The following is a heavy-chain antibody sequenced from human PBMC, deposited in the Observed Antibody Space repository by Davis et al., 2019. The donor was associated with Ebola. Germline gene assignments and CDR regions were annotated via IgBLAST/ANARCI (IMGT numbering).Heavy chain of an antibody. D-gene: IGHD3-22*01. CDR1: GFTFIEYA. Sequence: PGGSLRLSCAASGFTFIEYAMQWARQAPGKGLEWVAVMAIDGSNVKQYTDSVKGRFTISRDNSKNTVDLQMDSLRVDDTAVYYCAREGHTSGHCGCFDDWGQGTLVTVSS. J-gene: IGHJ4*02. CDR2: MAIDGSNVK. V-gene: IGHV3-30*04. CDR3: AREGHTSGHCGCFDD.